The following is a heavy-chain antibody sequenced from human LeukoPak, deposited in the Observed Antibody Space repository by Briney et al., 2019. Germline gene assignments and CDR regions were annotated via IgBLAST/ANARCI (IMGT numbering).Heavy chain of an antibody. D-gene: IGHD2-2*02. V-gene: IGHV3-11*01. CDR1: RFNFSDYY. CDR3: ARDARCDTTSCYTNYYYGMDV. Sequence: PGGSLRLSCAASRFNFSDYYMSWIRQAPGKGLEWVSYISGSGSSTYYADSVKGRSTISRDNARNSLYLQMNSLRAEDTAVYYCARDARCDTTSCYTNYYYGMDVWGQGTTVTVSS. J-gene: IGHJ6*02. CDR2: ISGSGSST.